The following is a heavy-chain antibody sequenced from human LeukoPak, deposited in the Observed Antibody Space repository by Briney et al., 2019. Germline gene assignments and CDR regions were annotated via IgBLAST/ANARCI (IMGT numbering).Heavy chain of an antibody. CDR2: INHSGST. Sequence: PSETLSLTCAVYGGSFSGYYWSWIRQPLGKGLEWIGEINHSGSTNYNPSLKSRVTISVDTSKNQFSLKLSSVTAADTAVYYCARVVYYGSGSYYNPIHYGMDVWGQGTTVTVSS. CDR1: GGSFSGYY. J-gene: IGHJ6*02. CDR3: ARVVYYGSGSYYNPIHYGMDV. D-gene: IGHD3-10*01. V-gene: IGHV4-34*01.